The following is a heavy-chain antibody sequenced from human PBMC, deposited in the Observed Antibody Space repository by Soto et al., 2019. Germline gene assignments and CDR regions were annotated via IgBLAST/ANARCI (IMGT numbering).Heavy chain of an antibody. D-gene: IGHD3-3*01. CDR2: IRSKANSYAT. CDR3: TRLDYDFWSGYYTALVFDY. V-gene: IGHV3-73*01. CDR1: GFTFSSYS. J-gene: IGHJ4*02. Sequence: PGGSLRLSCAASGFTFSSYSMNWVRQASGKGLEWVGRIRSKANSYATAYAASVKGRFTISRDDSKNTAYLQMNSLKTEDTAVYYCTRLDYDFWSGYYTALVFDYWGQGTLVTVSS.